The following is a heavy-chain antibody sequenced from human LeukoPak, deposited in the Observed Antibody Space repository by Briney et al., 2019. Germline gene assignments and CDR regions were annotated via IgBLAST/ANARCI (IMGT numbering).Heavy chain of an antibody. D-gene: IGHD1-7*01. Sequence: PGRSLRLSCTASGFTFNTYAMHWVRQAPGKGLECVALISYDGRDIYYIDSVKGRFTISRDNSKKTLYLQMNSLRSEDTAVYYCAAWTSWYNWNYEFLWFDPWGQGTLVTVSS. J-gene: IGHJ5*02. CDR2: ISYDGRDI. CDR3: AAWTSWYNWNYEFLWFDP. V-gene: IGHV3-30*03. CDR1: GFTFNTYA.